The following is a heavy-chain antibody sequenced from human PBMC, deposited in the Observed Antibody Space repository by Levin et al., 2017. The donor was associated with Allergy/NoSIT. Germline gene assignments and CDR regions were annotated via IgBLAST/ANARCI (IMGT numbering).Heavy chain of an antibody. CDR3: TRDMAKSSGYSYGYNY. V-gene: IGHV3-49*03. CDR1: GFTFGDYA. CDR2: IRSKAYGGTT. D-gene: IGHD5-18*01. Sequence: GGSLRLSCTASGFTFGDYAMSWFRQAPGKGLEWVGFIRSKAYGGTTEYAASVKGRFTISRDDSKSIAYLQMNSLKTEDTAVYYCTRDMAKSSGYSYGYNYWGQGTLVTVSS. J-gene: IGHJ4*02.